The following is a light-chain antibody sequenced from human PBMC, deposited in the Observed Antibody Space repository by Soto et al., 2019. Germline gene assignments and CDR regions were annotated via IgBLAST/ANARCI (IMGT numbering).Light chain of an antibody. CDR3: QQYGRSPLT. CDR2: GAS. J-gene: IGKJ1*01. V-gene: IGKV3-20*01. CDR1: QSASSNY. Sequence: ELVLPQSPGTVSLSPGVRATLSCRASQSASSNYVAWFQQKTGQAPRLLIHGASEMATGIPDRFSGSGSGTDFTLTISGLEPEDCAVYYCQQYGRSPLTFGQGTKVDFK.